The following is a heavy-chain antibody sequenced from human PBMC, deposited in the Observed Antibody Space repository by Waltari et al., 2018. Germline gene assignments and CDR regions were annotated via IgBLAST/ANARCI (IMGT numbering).Heavy chain of an antibody. Sequence: EVQLLESGGGLVQPGGSLRPSSAASAFTFSRDAMSWVRPAPGKGLKWVSAISGSGGSTYYADSVKGRFTISRDNSKNTLYLQMNSLRAEDTAVYYCAKDLELLDYWGQGTLVTVSS. CDR1: AFTFSRDA. J-gene: IGHJ4*02. D-gene: IGHD1-7*01. CDR3: AKDLELLDY. CDR2: ISGSGGST. V-gene: IGHV3-23*01.